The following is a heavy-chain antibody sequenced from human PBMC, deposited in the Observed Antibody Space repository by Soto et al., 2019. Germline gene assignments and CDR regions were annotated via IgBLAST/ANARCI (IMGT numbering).Heavy chain of an antibody. Sequence: EVQLVESGGGLEQPGRSLRLSCTVSGFMFEDFAMHWVRQAPGQGLEWVSGINWNGVNKGYAESVLGRFPIARDNAKKSLYLDMNYLRPEDTALYFCAKDVDRLGELWGYFQSWGQGTMVTASS. CDR2: INWNGVNK. V-gene: IGHV3-9*01. D-gene: IGHD3-16*01. J-gene: IGHJ1*01. CDR3: AKDVDRLGELWGYFQS. CDR1: GFMFEDFA.